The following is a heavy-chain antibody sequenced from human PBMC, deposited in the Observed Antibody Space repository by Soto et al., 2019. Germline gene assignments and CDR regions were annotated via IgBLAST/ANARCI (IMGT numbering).Heavy chain of an antibody. CDR2: ISYDGSNK. V-gene: IGHV3-30-3*01. CDR3: ARDFFDSSSWYYYYYYGMDV. CDR1: GFTFSSYA. J-gene: IGHJ6*02. Sequence: PGGSLRLSCAASGFTFSSYAMHWVRQAPGKGLEWVAVISYDGSNKYYADSVKGRFTISRDNSKNTLYLQMNSLRAEDTTVYYCARDFFDSSSWYYYYYYGMDVWGQGTTVTVSS. D-gene: IGHD6-13*01.